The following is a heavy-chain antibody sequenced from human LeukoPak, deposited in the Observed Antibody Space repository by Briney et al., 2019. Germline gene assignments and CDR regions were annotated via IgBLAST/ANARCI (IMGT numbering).Heavy chain of an antibody. Sequence: PGGSLGLSCTASGFTFNSYSMNWVRQAPGKGLEWVSSTSSSSSYIYYADSVKGRFTISRDNAKKSLYLQMNRLRAEDTAVYFCARADTSDILTGYSDYWGQGTLVTVSS. CDR2: TSSSSSYI. D-gene: IGHD3-9*01. CDR3: ARADTSDILTGYSDY. J-gene: IGHJ4*02. V-gene: IGHV3-21*01. CDR1: GFTFNSYS.